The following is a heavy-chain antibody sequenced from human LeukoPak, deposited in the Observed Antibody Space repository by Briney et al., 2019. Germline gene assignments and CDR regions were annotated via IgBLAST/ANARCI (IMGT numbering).Heavy chain of an antibody. CDR1: GYTFTSYD. CDR3: ARDLNPRFIYYDSSGFDY. V-gene: IGHV1-8*01. Sequence: ASVKVSCKASGYTFTSYDINWVRQATGQGLEWVGWMNPNSGNTGYAQKFQGRVTMTRNTSISTAYMELSSLRSEDTAVYYCARDLNPRFIYYDSSGFDYWGQGTLVTVSS. J-gene: IGHJ4*02. CDR2: MNPNSGNT. D-gene: IGHD3-22*01.